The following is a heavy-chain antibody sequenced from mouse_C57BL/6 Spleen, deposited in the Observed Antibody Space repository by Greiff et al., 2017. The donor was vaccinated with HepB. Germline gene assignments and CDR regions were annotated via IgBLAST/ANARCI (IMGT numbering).Heavy chain of an antibody. D-gene: IGHD1-1*01. J-gene: IGHJ3*01. Sequence: QVQLKQSGAELVRPGTSVKVSCKASGYAFTNYLIEWVKQRPGQGLEWIGVINPGSGGTNYNEKFKGKATLTADKSSSTAYMQLSSLTSEDSAVYFCARRRYYGSQAWFAYWGQGTLVTVSA. CDR1: GYAFTNYL. CDR2: INPGSGGT. CDR3: ARRRYYGSQAWFAY. V-gene: IGHV1-54*01.